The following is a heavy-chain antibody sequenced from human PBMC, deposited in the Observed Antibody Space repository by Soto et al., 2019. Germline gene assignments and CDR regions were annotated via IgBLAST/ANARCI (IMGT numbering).Heavy chain of an antibody. D-gene: IGHD6-13*01. Sequence: GGSLRLSCATSGFTFSSYEMNWVRQAPGKGLEWVSYISSSGSTIYYADSVKGRFTISRDNAKNSLYLQMDSLRAEDTAVYYCARDQEAGSFFPYHYGMDVWGQGTTVTVSS. CDR1: GFTFSSYE. V-gene: IGHV3-48*03. J-gene: IGHJ6*02. CDR2: ISSSGSTI. CDR3: ARDQEAGSFFPYHYGMDV.